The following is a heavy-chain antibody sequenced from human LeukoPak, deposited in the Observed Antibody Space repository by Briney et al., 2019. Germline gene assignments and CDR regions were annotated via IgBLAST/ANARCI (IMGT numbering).Heavy chain of an antibody. J-gene: IGHJ5*02. CDR1: GGSISSGYY. CDR2: IYHSGST. D-gene: IGHD3-10*01. CDR3: ARADITMVRGVTSSWFDP. V-gene: IGHV4-38-2*02. Sequence: PSETLSLTCTVSGGSISSGYYWGWIRQPPGKGLEWIGSIYHSGSTYYNPSLKSRVTISVDTSKNQFSLKLSSVTAADTAVYYCARADITMVRGVTSSWFDPWGQGTLVTVSS.